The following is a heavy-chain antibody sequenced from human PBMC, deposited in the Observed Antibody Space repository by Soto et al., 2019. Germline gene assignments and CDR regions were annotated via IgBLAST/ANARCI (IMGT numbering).Heavy chain of an antibody. CDR3: ARAPIAGAGKVDY. V-gene: IGHV1-8*01. J-gene: IGHJ4*02. Sequence: QVQLVQSGAEAKKPGASVKVSCKASGYTFTGYDINWVRQATGQGLEWMGWMNPTSGNTGYAQKFQGRVTMTRNTAKTTANMELSRLRTEDTAVYYCARAPIAGAGKVDYWGQGTLVTVSS. CDR1: GYTFTGYD. D-gene: IGHD6-19*01. CDR2: MNPTSGNT.